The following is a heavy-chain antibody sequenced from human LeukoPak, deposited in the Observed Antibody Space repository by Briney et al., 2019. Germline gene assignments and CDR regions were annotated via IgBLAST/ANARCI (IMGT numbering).Heavy chain of an antibody. J-gene: IGHJ4*02. V-gene: IGHV5-51*01. CDR2: IYPGDSDT. CDR3: ARHRDGYNRHPDY. CDR1: GYSFTSYW. Sequence: GESLKISCKGSGYSFTSYWIGWVRQMPGKGLEWMGIIYPGDSDTRYSPSFQGQVTISADKSISTAYLQWSSLKASDAALYYCARHRDGYNRHPDYWGQGTLVTVSS. D-gene: IGHD5-24*01.